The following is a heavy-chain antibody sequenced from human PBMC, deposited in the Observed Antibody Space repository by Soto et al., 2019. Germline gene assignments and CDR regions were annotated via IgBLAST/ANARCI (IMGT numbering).Heavy chain of an antibody. Sequence: PSETLSLNCAVGGDCIRRSNWWSWIRQPPGKGLEWIGYIYYTGNTNYNPSLKSRVTISLDTAKNQFSLKLISVTAADTAVYYCARLREGEYYFDNWGQGTLVTVSS. CDR2: IYYTGNT. D-gene: IGHD3-16*01. CDR3: ARLREGEYYFDN. V-gene: IGHV4-28*01. CDR1: GDCIRRSNW. J-gene: IGHJ4*02.